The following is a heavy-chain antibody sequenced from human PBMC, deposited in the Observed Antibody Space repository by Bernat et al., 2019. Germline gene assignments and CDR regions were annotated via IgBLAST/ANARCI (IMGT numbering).Heavy chain of an antibody. V-gene: IGHV1-69*01. CDR2: IIPIFGTA. CDR1: GGTFSSYA. J-gene: IGHJ6*02. CDR3: AKSTELGTYYYGMDV. Sequence: QVQLLQSGAEGKKPGSSVKLSCNASGGTFSSYAISGVRQAPGQGLEWMGGIIPIFGTANYAQKFQGRVTITADESTSTAYMELSSLRSEDTAVYYCAKSTELGTYYYGMDVWGQGTTVTVSS. D-gene: IGHD1-26*01.